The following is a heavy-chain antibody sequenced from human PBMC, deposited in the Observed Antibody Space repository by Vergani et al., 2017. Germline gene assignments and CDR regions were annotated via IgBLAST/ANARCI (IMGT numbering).Heavy chain of an antibody. CDR1: GYTFTSYG. Sequence: QVQLVQSGAEVKKPGASVKVSCKASGYTFTSYGISWVRQAPGQGLEWMGWISAYNGNTNYAQKFQGRVTITADESTSTAYMELSSLRSEDTAVYYCARMGNNWNDPDYYYYMDVWGKGTTVTVSS. J-gene: IGHJ6*03. CDR3: ARMGNNWNDPDYYYYMDV. D-gene: IGHD1-20*01. CDR2: ISAYNGNT. V-gene: IGHV1-18*01.